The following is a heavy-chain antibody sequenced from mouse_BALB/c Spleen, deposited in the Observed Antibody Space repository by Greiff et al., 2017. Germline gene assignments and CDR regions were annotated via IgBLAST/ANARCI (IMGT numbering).Heavy chain of an antibody. CDR3: ARGGVLLRRSFDY. J-gene: IGHJ2*01. V-gene: IGHV5-6-5*01. CDR1: GFTFSSYA. Sequence: EVQGVESGGGLVKPGGSLKLSCAASGFTFSSYAMSWVRQTPEKRLEWVASISSGGSTYYPDSVKGRFTISRDNARNILYLQMSSLRAEDTAMYYCARGGVLLRRSFDYWGQGTTLTVSS. CDR2: ISSGGST. D-gene: IGHD1-1*01.